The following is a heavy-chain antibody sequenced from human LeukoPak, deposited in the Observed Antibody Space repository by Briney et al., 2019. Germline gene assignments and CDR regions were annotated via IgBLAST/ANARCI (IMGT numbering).Heavy chain of an antibody. CDR2: IYYSGST. Sequence: PSETLSLTCTVSGASISSYYWSWIRQPPGKGLEWIGYIYYSGSTNYNPSLKSRVTISVDTSKSQFSLKLSSVTAADTAVYYCARVGSSSWYLGADYWGQGILVTVSS. D-gene: IGHD6-13*01. J-gene: IGHJ4*02. CDR1: GASISSYY. V-gene: IGHV4-59*01. CDR3: ARVGSSSWYLGADY.